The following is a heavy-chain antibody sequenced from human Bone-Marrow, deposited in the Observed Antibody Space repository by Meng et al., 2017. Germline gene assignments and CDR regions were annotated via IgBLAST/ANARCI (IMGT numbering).Heavy chain of an antibody. CDR1: GFTLSSFA. V-gene: IGHV3-23*01. CDR2: VSGSNDAT. D-gene: IGHD3-10*01. J-gene: IGHJ3*02. CDR3: AKSDYYGSVGYYVSRTFDI. Sequence: GESLKIPCAASGFTLSSFAMTWVRQAPGKGLEWVSAVSGSNDATYYADSVKGRFTISRDNSKNTLYQQMDSLRAEDTTVYYCAKSDYYGSVGYYVSRTFDIWGQGTMVTVSS.